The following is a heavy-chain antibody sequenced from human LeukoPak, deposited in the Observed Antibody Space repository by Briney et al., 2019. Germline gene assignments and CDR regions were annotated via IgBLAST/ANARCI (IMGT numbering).Heavy chain of an antibody. Sequence: GGSLRLSCAASGFTFSSYGMSWVRQAPGKGLEWVSAISGSGGSTYYADSVKGRFIISRDNSKNTLYLQMNSLRAEDTAVYYCAKGGSGQLLALYYYYMDVWGKGTTVTISS. CDR1: GFTFSSYG. J-gene: IGHJ6*03. CDR3: AKGGSGQLLALYYYYMDV. D-gene: IGHD2-2*01. CDR2: ISGSGGST. V-gene: IGHV3-23*01.